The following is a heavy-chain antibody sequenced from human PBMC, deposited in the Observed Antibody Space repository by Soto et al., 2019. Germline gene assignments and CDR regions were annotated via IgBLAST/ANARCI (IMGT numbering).Heavy chain of an antibody. J-gene: IGHJ4*02. Sequence: EVQLLESGGGLVQPGGSLRLSCAASGFTFSSYAMSWVRQAPGKGLEWVSAISGSGGSTYYADSVKGRFTISRDNSKNTLYQQMNSLRAEDTAVYYCANLWRGDYEVSDYWGQGTLVTVSS. D-gene: IGHD2-21*02. CDR1: GFTFSSYA. CDR3: ANLWRGDYEVSDY. V-gene: IGHV3-23*01. CDR2: ISGSGGST.